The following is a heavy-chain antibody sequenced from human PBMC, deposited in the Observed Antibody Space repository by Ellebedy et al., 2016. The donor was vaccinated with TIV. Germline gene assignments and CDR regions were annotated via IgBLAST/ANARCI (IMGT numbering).Heavy chain of an antibody. CDR3: ASLPFEDPR. CDR1: GFSFSTYW. Sequence: GESLKISCEASGFSFSTYWIGWVRQMPGKGLEWVGILFPGDSEARYSPSFEGQVTISADKSLNTAYLQWSSLRASDTAVYYCASLPFEDPRWGQGTLVTVSS. CDR2: LFPGDSEA. J-gene: IGHJ4*02. V-gene: IGHV5-51*01.